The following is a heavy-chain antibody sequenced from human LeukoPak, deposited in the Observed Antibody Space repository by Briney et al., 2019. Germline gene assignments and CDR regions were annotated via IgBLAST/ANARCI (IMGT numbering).Heavy chain of an antibody. CDR3: ARGGFTMVRGISLEYFQH. J-gene: IGHJ1*01. CDR1: GGSISSYY. D-gene: IGHD3-10*01. V-gene: IGHV4-59*08. CDR2: IYNSGTI. Sequence: SETLSLTCTVSGGSISSYYWSWIRQPPGEGLEWIGYIYNSGTINYNPSLKSRVTISVSTSENQFSLKLTSVTAADTAVYYCARGGFTMVRGISLEYFQHWGQGTLVTVSS.